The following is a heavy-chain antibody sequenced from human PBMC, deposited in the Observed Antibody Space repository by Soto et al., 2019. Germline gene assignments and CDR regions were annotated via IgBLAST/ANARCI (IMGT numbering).Heavy chain of an antibody. Sequence: PSESLSLTCSVSGASMTSSIYYWAWIRQAPGKGLEWIGSLNYGGTTYHSPSLEARVTMSVDTSKKEFSLNVISVTAADTAIYYCARQSYFDGAGYYLGWFDPWGQGTLVTSP. CDR1: GASMTSSIYY. V-gene: IGHV4-39*01. D-gene: IGHD3-22*01. CDR3: ARQSYFDGAGYYLGWFDP. J-gene: IGHJ5*02. CDR2: LNYGGTT.